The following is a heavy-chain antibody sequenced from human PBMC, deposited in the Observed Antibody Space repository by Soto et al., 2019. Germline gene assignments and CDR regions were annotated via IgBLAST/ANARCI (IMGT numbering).Heavy chain of an antibody. CDR2: ISGSGGTT. D-gene: IGHD3-3*01. CDR1: GFTFENYA. J-gene: IGHJ6*02. V-gene: IGHV3-23*01. Sequence: GGSLRLSCVASGFTFENYAMSWVRQAPGKGLEWVSAISGSGGTTYYSDSVKGRFTISRDNSKNTVYLQMNDLRVEDAAEYFCAKDSWAIFGVPAGEYYALDVWGQGTTVTVS. CDR3: AKDSWAIFGVPAGEYYALDV.